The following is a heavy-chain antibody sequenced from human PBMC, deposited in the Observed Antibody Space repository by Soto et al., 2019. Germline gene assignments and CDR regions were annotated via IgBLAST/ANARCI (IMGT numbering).Heavy chain of an antibody. CDR1: GGSISSGDYY. V-gene: IGHV4-30-4*01. D-gene: IGHD1-26*01. CDR2: IYYSGST. Sequence: SETLSLTCTVSGGSISSGDYYWSWIRQPPGKGLEWIGYIYYSGSTYYNPSLKSRVTISVDTSKNQFSLKLSSVTAADTAAYYCARAGWELLTYYYYGMDVWGQGTTVTVSS. J-gene: IGHJ6*02. CDR3: ARAGWELLTYYYYGMDV.